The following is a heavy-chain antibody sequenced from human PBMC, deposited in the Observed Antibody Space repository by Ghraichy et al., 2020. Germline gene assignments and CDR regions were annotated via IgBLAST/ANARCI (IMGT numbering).Heavy chain of an antibody. CDR3: TRGGTYSFDI. CDR2: SKNTADNYNT. J-gene: IGHJ3*02. D-gene: IGHD1-26*01. Sequence: GGSLRLSCAASGVTLSDYYMHWVRQAPGKGPEWVGRSKNTADNYNTQYAASVKGRFTIARDDSKNSLYLQMNSLKTEDTAVYYCTRGGTYSFDIWGQGTMVTVSS. CDR1: GVTLSDYY. V-gene: IGHV3-72*01.